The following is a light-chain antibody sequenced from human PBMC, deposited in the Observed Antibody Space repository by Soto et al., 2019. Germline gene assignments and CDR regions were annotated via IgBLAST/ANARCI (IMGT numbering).Light chain of an antibody. Sequence: QSVLTQPPSASGSPGQSVTVSCTGTSSDVGGYDFVAWHQQHPGKAPRLMIYDVSQRPSGVPDRFSGSKSGYTASLTVSGLQAEDEADYYCSSFVGGNIYVFGTGTKVTAL. V-gene: IGLV2-8*01. CDR3: SSFVGGNIYV. J-gene: IGLJ1*01. CDR2: DVS. CDR1: SSDVGGYDF.